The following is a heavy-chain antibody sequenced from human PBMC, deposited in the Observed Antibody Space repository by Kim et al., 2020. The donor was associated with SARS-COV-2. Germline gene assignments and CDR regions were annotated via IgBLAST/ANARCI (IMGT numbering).Heavy chain of an antibody. Sequence: AYGGTTEYAASVKGRFTISRDDSKSIAYLQMNSLKTEDTAVYYCTRDSYWGQGTLVTVSS. J-gene: IGHJ4*02. V-gene: IGHV3-49*02. CDR2: AYGGTT. CDR3: TRDSY.